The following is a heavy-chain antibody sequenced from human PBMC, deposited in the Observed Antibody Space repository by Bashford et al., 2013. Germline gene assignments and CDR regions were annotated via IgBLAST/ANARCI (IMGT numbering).Heavy chain of an antibody. CDR2: ISYDGSNK. CDR3: AKDHWGSGD. V-gene: IGHV3-30*18. CDR1: GFTFSSYG. J-gene: IGHJ4*02. Sequence: GGSLRLSCAASGFTFSSYGMHWVRQAPGKGLEWVAVISYDGSNKYYADSVKGRFTISRDNSKNTLYLQMNSLRAEDTAVYYCAKDHWGSGDWGQGTLVTVSS. D-gene: IGHD3-16*01.